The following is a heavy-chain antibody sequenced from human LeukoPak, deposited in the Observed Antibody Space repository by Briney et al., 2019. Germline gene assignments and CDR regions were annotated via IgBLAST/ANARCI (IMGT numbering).Heavy chain of an antibody. J-gene: IGHJ4*02. CDR2: INPSGGST. CDR1: GYTFTDYY. CDR3: ARETYCGADCYSGFES. Sequence: ASVKVSCKASGYTFTDYYMHWVRQAPGQGLEWMGIINPSGGSTSYAQKFQGRVTMTRDMSTSTDYMELSSLRSEDTAVYYCARETYCGADCYSGFESWGQGTLVTVSS. V-gene: IGHV1-46*01. D-gene: IGHD2-21*02.